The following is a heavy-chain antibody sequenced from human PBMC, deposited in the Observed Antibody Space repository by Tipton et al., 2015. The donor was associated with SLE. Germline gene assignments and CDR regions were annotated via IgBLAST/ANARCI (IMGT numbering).Heavy chain of an antibody. CDR1: GGSISSYY. Sequence: TLSLTCTVSGGSISSYYWSWIRQPAGKGLEWIGRIYTSGSTNYNPSLQSRVTMSVDTSKNQFSLKLSSVTAADTAVYYCARDQPSEIISSGWYKDAFDIWGQGTMVTVSS. CDR2: IYTSGST. V-gene: IGHV4-4*07. CDR3: ARDQPSEIISSGWYKDAFDI. D-gene: IGHD6-19*01. J-gene: IGHJ3*02.